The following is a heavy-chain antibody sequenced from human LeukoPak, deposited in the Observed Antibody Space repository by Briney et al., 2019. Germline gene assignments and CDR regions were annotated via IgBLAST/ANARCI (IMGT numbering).Heavy chain of an antibody. J-gene: IGHJ4*02. CDR1: GGSISSYY. V-gene: IGHV4-59*01. D-gene: IGHD1-14*01. CDR2: IYYSGST. CDR3: ARGGIRKYYFDY. Sequence: PSETLSLTCTVSGGSISSYYWSWIRQPPGKGLEWIGDIYYSGSTNYNPSLKSRVTISVDTSKNQFSLKLSSVTAADTAVYYCARGGIRKYYFDYWGQGTLVTVSS.